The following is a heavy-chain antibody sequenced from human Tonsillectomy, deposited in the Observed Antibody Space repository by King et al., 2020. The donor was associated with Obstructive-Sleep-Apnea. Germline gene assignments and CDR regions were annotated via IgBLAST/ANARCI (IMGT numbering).Heavy chain of an antibody. V-gene: IGHV4-39*07. CDR1: GGSISSSSYY. J-gene: IGHJ3*02. Sequence: QLQESGPGLVKPSETLSLTCTVSGGSISSSSYYWGWIRQPPGKGLEWIGSIYYSGSTYYNPSLKSRVTISVDTSKNQFSLKLSPVTAADTAVYYCARDLYSSSWDDAFDIWGQGTMVTVSS. D-gene: IGHD6-13*01. CDR3: ARDLYSSSWDDAFDI. CDR2: IYYSGST.